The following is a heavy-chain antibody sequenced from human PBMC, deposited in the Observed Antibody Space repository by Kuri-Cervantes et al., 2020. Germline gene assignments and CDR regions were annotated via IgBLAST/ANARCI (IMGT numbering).Heavy chain of an antibody. CDR2: ITSAGNS. CDR1: GFTFSAYG. V-gene: IGHV3-23*01. Sequence: GESLKISCAASGFTFSAYGMKWVRQPPGKGLEWVSAITSAGNSHYAHCVTGGFTISRDNSNSMLYLQMNSLRVEDTAVYYVAKVTSGWFEDIWGQGILVTVSS. CDR3: AKVTSGWFEDI. D-gene: IGHD6-19*01. J-gene: IGHJ4*02.